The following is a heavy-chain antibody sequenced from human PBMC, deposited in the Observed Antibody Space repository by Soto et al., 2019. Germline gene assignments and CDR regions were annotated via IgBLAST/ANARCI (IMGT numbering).Heavy chain of an antibody. CDR3: ARHSNRNYGLYYFDY. J-gene: IGHJ4*02. Sequence: SETLSLTCAVYGGSFSGYYWSWIRQPPGKGLEWIGEINHSGSTNYNPSLKSRVAISVDTSKNQFSLKLSSATAADTAVYYCARHSNRNYGLYYFDYWGLGALVTVSS. V-gene: IGHV4-34*01. CDR2: INHSGST. D-gene: IGHD4-4*01. CDR1: GGSFSGYY.